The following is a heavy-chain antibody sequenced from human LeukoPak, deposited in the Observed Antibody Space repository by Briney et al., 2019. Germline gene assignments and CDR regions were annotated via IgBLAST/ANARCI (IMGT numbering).Heavy chain of an antibody. J-gene: IGHJ4*02. CDR2: INHSGST. V-gene: IGHV4-34*01. CDR1: GGSFSGYY. D-gene: IGHD3-22*01. Sequence: SETLSLTCAVYGGSFSGYYWSWIRQPPGKGLEWIGEINHSGSTNYNPSLKSRVTISVDTSKNQFSLKLSSVTAADTAVYYCARGRFHYYDSSGYYYWDYWGQGTLVTVSS. CDR3: ARGRFHYYDSSGYYYWDY.